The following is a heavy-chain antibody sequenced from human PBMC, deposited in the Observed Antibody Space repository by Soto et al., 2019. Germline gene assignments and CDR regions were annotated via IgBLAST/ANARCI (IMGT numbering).Heavy chain of an antibody. CDR3: ARSIAARLNWFDP. D-gene: IGHD6-6*01. J-gene: IGHJ5*02. CDR2: IYSGGST. Sequence: PGGALRLSCAAPGFTLSSNYMNWGRQAPGKGLEWVSVIYSGGSTYYADSVKGRFTISRDNSKNTLYLQMNSLRAEDTAVYYCARSIAARLNWFDPWGQGTLVTVS. CDR1: GFTLSSNY. V-gene: IGHV3-53*01.